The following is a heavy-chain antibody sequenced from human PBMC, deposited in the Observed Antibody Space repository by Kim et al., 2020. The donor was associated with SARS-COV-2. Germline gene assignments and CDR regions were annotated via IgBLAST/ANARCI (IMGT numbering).Heavy chain of an antibody. V-gene: IGHV3-7*01. J-gene: IGHJ6*02. CDR3: ARKTQPYYYYYGMDV. Sequence: GCVKGRFTISRDHGKNSLYLQMNSLRAEDTAVYYCARKTQPYYYYYGMDVWGQGTTVTVSS.